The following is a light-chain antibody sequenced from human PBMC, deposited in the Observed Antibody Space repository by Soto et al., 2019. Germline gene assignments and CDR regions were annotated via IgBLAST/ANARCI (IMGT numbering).Light chain of an antibody. J-gene: IGKJ1*01. V-gene: IGKV3-20*01. Sequence: ENMWAQSPGALSLSPGGRTTLACRPSQSVSSSYLAWYQQKPGQAPRLLIYGASSRATGIPDRFSGSGSGTDFTLTISRLEPEDFAVYYCQQYGSSPWTFGQGTKVDIK. CDR1: QSVSSSY. CDR2: GAS. CDR3: QQYGSSPWT.